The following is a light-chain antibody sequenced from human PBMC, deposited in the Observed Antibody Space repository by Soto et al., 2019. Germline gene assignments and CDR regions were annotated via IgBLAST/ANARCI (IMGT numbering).Light chain of an antibody. V-gene: IGKV3-15*01. CDR1: QRVSNN. J-gene: IGKJ2*01. Sequence: EIVMTQSPGTLSVSPGERATLSCRASQRVSNNLAWYQHKPGQAPRPLIFGASTRATGVPGRFSGSGSGTEVTLTLSSLQSEDFGVYYCQHYHSWPGTFGQGTKLEIK. CDR3: QHYHSWPGT. CDR2: GAS.